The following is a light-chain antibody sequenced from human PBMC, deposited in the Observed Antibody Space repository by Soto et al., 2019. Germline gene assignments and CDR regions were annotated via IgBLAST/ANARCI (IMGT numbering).Light chain of an antibody. CDR3: QSHDSSLSGAV. CDR1: RGHTNYA. V-gene: IGLV4-69*01. J-gene: IGLJ3*02. Sequence: QSVLTQAPSASASLGASVNLTCTLSRGHTNYAIAWHQQHPEKGPRYLMKVNSDGSHVRGDGIPDRFSGSSSGAERYLIISSLQFEDEAVYYCQSHDSSLSGAVFGGGTKLTVL. CDR2: VNSDGSH.